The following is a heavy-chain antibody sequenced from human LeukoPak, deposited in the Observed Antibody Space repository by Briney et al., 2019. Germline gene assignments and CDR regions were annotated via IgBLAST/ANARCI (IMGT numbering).Heavy chain of an antibody. Sequence: SETLSLTCTVSGYSISSGYYWGWIRQPPGKGLEWIGNIYHSGITYYNPSLKSRVIISVDTSKNQFSLKLSSVTAADTAVYYCTRVRYFDSSGYYYDFDYWGQGTLVTVSS. D-gene: IGHD3-22*01. J-gene: IGHJ4*02. CDR3: TRVRYFDSSGYYYDFDY. CDR1: GYSISSGYY. V-gene: IGHV4-38-2*02. CDR2: IYHSGIT.